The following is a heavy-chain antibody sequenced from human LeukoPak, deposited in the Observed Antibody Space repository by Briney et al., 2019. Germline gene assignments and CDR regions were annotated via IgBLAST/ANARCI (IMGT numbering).Heavy chain of an antibody. Sequence: SAKVSCKASGGTFSSYAISWVRPAPGQGLEWMGGIIPIFGTANYAQKFQGRVTITADKSTSTAYMELSSLRSEDTAVYYCARTSIAAAGAEYWFDPWGQGSLVTVSS. V-gene: IGHV1-69*06. J-gene: IGHJ5*02. CDR2: IIPIFGTA. D-gene: IGHD6-13*01. CDR1: GGTFSSYA. CDR3: ARTSIAAAGAEYWFDP.